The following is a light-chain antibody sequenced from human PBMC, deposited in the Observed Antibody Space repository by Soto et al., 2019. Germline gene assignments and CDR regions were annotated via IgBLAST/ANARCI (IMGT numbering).Light chain of an antibody. CDR2: DNT. V-gene: IGLV1-40*01. CDR3: HSYDSTRSASM. Sequence: QSVLTQPPSVSGAPGQRVTISCTGSSSNIGAGYDVHWYHQLPGTAPKLLIFDNTNRPSGVPDRFSGSKSGTSASLAINGVHADDEANYYCHSYDSTRSASMFGGGTKLTVL. CDR1: SSNIGAGYD. J-gene: IGLJ3*02.